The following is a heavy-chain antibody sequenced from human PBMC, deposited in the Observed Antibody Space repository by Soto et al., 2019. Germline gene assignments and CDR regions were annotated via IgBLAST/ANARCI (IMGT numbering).Heavy chain of an antibody. D-gene: IGHD3-10*01. CDR1: GGSFSGYY. V-gene: IGHV4-34*01. J-gene: IGHJ5*02. CDR2: INHSGST. Sequence: SETLSLTCAVYGGSFSGYYWSWIRQPPGKGLEWIGEINHSGSTNYNPSLKSRVTISVDTSKNQFSLKLSSVTAADTAVYYCAKLLLWFGESRGRWFDPWGQGTLVTVSS. CDR3: AKLLLWFGESRGRWFDP.